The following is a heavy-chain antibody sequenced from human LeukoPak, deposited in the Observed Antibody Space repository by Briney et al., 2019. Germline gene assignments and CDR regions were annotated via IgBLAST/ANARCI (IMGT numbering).Heavy chain of an antibody. J-gene: IGHJ5*02. V-gene: IGHV3-23*01. D-gene: IGHD3-3*01. CDR2: ISGSGGST. CDR3: AKREWLSAGDWFDP. CDR1: GFTFSSYA. Sequence: GGSLRLSCAASGFTFSSYAMSWVRQAPGKGLEWVSAISGSGGSTYYADSVKGRFTVSRDNSKSTLYLQMNSLSDEDTAVYYCAKREWLSAGDWFDPWGQGTLVIVSS.